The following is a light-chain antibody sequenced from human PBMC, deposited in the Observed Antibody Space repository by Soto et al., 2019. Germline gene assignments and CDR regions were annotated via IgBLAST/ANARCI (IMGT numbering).Light chain of an antibody. V-gene: IGLV1-47*01. Sequence: QSVLTQPPSASGTPGQRVTISCSGSSSNIGSKYVYWYQQLPGTAPKLLMYRNNQRPSGVPDRFSGSKSGTSASLASSGLLSADEADDYAAAWDGGVSGPAVGGGTKLTAL. J-gene: IGLJ2*01. CDR2: RNN. CDR3: AAWDGGVSGPA. CDR1: SSNIGSKY.